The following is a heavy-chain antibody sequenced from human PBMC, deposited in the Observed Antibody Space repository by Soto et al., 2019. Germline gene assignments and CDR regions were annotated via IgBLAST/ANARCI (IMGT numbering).Heavy chain of an antibody. CDR1: GGSFSDYS. D-gene: IGHD2-8*02. Sequence: PSETLSLTCAVYGGSFSDYSWIWIRQPPGKGLEWIGEINHSGSTNYNPSLKSRVTISVDTSKNQFSLKLSSVTAADTAVYYCARDKITGLFDYWGQGTLVTVSS. J-gene: IGHJ4*02. V-gene: IGHV4-34*01. CDR2: INHSGST. CDR3: ARDKITGLFDY.